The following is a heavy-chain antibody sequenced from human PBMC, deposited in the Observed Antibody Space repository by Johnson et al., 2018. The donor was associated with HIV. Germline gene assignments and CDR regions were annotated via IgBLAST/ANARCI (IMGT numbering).Heavy chain of an antibody. D-gene: IGHD6-13*01. Sequence: VQLVESGGGVVQPGGSLRLSCAASGFTFRSYDMHWVRQATGKGLELVSAIGTAGDTYYPGSVKGRFTISRENAKNSLYLQMNSLRAGDTAVYYCARDRADSSSWFTAFDIWGQGTMVTVSS. J-gene: IGHJ3*02. CDR3: ARDRADSSSWFTAFDI. CDR1: GFTFRSYD. V-gene: IGHV3-13*01. CDR2: IGTAGDT.